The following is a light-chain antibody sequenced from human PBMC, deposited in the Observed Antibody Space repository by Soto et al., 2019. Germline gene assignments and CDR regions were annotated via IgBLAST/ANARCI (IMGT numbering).Light chain of an antibody. CDR3: QQYYTQPPT. Sequence: DTVMTQSPESLAVSLGERATINCTSSRSVFYSSNNKNYLTWYQQKPGQPPKLLIYWASNRESGVPARFSGSGSGTDFTLGISSLQAEDVAVYYCQQYYTQPPTFGQGTKLEIK. V-gene: IGKV4-1*01. CDR2: WAS. J-gene: IGKJ2*01. CDR1: RSVFYSSNNKNY.